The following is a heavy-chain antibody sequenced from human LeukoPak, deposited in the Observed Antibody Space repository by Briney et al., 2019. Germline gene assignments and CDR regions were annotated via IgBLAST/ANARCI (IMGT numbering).Heavy chain of an antibody. Sequence: SETLSLTCAVSGGSISSGGYSWSWIRQPPGKGLEWIGYIYHSGSTYYNPSLKSRVTISVDRSKNQFSLKLSSVTAEDTAVYYCARNGYYFDYWGQGTLVTVSS. CDR1: GGSISSGGYS. CDR2: IYHSGST. CDR3: ARNGYYFDY. V-gene: IGHV4-30-2*01. J-gene: IGHJ4*02.